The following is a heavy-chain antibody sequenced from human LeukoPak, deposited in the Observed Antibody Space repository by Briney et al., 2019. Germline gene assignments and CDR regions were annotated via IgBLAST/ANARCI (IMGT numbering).Heavy chain of an antibody. CDR1: GGSISSHY. J-gene: IGHJ4*02. CDR3: ASLGYSGYDWEFDY. Sequence: SETLSLTCTVSGGSISSHYWSWIRQPPGKGLEWIGYIYYSGSTNYNPSLKSRVTISVDTSKNQFSLKLSSVTAADTAVYYCASLGYSGYDWEFDYWGQGTLVTVSS. CDR2: IYYSGST. D-gene: IGHD5-12*01. V-gene: IGHV4-59*11.